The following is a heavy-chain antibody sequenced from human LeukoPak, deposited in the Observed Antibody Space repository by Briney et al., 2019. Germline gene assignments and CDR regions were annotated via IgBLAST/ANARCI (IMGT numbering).Heavy chain of an antibody. CDR1: GGSISSYY. V-gene: IGHV4-4*07. CDR3: AREGGFGELNKEFDY. CDR2: IYTSGST. J-gene: IGHJ4*02. Sequence: SETLSLTCTVSGGSISSYYWSWIRQPAGKGLEWIGRIYTSGSTNYNPSLKSRVTMSVDTSKNQFSLKLNSVTAADTAVYYCAREGGFGELNKEFDYWGQGTLVTVSS. D-gene: IGHD3-10*01.